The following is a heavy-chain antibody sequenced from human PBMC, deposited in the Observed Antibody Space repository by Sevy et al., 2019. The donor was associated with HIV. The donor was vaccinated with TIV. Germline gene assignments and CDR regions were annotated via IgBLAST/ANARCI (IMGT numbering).Heavy chain of an antibody. J-gene: IGHJ6*03. D-gene: IGHD3-10*01. CDR2: ISGSGGST. V-gene: IGHV3-23*01. Sequence: GGSLRLSCAASAFTFSSYAMSWVRQAPGKGLEWVSAISGSGGSTYYADSVKGRFTISRDNSKNTLYLQMNSLRAEDTAVYYCAKGLGGPYYYYYMDVWGKGTTVTVSS. CDR1: AFTFSSYA. CDR3: AKGLGGPYYYYYMDV.